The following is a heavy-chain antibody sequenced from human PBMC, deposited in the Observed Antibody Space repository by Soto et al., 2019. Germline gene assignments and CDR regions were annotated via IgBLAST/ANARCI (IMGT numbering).Heavy chain of an antibody. V-gene: IGHV1-69*05. J-gene: IGHJ4*02. CDR3: ARDPSYYYDSSGYFGY. CDR2: IIPIYGTA. Sequence: SVKVSCKASGGTFSSYAISWVRQAPGQGLEWMGGIIPIYGTANYAQKFQGRVTMTTDTSTSTAYMELRSLRSDDTAVYYCARDPSYYYDSSGYFGYWGQGTLVTVSS. CDR1: GGTFSSYA. D-gene: IGHD3-22*01.